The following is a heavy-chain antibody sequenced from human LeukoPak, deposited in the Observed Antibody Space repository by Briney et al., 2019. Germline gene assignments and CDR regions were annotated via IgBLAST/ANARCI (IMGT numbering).Heavy chain of an antibody. CDR1: GYSFTSYW. V-gene: IGHV5-51*01. J-gene: IGHJ4*02. D-gene: IGHD2-2*01. CDR3: ARLAGYCSSTSCYAEGRNYFDY. CDR2: IYPGDSDT. Sequence: PGESLKISCKGSGYSFTSYWIGWVRQMPGKGLEWMGIIYPGDSDTRYSPSFQGQVTISADKSISTAYLQWSSLKASDTAMYYCARLAGYCSSTSCYAEGRNYFDYWGQGTLVTVSS.